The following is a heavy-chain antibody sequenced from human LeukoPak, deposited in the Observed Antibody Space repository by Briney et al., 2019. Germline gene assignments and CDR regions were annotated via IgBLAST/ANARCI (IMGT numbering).Heavy chain of an antibody. CDR2: MYYSGST. CDR1: GGSISGYF. Sequence: SETLSLTCTVSGGSISGYFWNWIRQPPGKGLEWIGYMYYSGSTKYNPSLKSRVTISVDTSKNQFSLKLSSVTAADTAVYYCARTRDSSTSVDPWGQGTLVTVSS. CDR3: ARTRDSSTSVDP. V-gene: IGHV4-59*01. D-gene: IGHD6-13*01. J-gene: IGHJ5*02.